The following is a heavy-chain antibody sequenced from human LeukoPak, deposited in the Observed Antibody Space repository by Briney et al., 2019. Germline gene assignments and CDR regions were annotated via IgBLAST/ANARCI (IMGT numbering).Heavy chain of an antibody. J-gene: IGHJ4*02. V-gene: IGHV3-7*05. CDR1: GFTFSSYW. Sequence: GGSLRLSCAASGFTFSSYWMSWVRQAPGKGLEGVANIKQDGSDKHYVDSVKGRFTISRDNAKNSLLLQMNSLRAEDTAVYYCATNIIVTGLIDYWGQGTLVSGSS. CDR3: ATNIIVTGLIDY. D-gene: IGHD2-21*02. CDR2: IKQDGSDK.